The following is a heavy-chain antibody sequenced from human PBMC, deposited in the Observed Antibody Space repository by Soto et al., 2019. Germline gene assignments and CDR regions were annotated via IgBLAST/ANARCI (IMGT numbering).Heavy chain of an antibody. CDR1: GGSISSYY. CDR3: ARAREADILTRYYKDSFDY. D-gene: IGHD3-9*01. V-gene: IGHV4-59*01. J-gene: IGHJ4*02. Sequence: PSETLSRTCTASGGSISSYYWSWIRQPPGKGLERIGYIYYSGSTNYNPSLKSRVTISVDTSKNQFSLKLSSVTAADTAVYYCARAREADILTRYYKDSFDYWGQGTLVTPSS. CDR2: IYYSGST.